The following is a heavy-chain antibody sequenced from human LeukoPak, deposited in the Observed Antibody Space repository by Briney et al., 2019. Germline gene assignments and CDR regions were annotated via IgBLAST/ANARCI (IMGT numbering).Heavy chain of an antibody. CDR3: ARDGFRQAVVTY. J-gene: IGHJ4*02. CDR2: IIPILGIA. Sequence: SVKVSCKASGGTFSSYAISWVRQAPGQGLEWMGRIIPILGIANYAQKFQGRVTITADKSTSTAYMELSSLRSEDTAVYYCARDGFRQAVVTYWGQRTLVTVSS. V-gene: IGHV1-69*04. CDR1: GGTFSSYA. D-gene: IGHD4-23*01.